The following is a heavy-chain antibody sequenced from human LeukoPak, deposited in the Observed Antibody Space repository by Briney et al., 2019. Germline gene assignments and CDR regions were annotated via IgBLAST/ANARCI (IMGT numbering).Heavy chain of an antibody. V-gene: IGHV4-38-2*02. CDR1: GYSIISSDF. J-gene: IGHJ4*02. Sequence: SSETLSLTCAVSGYSIISSDFWGWIRQPPGKGLEWIGSVSHSGSIYYKPSLKSRVTISVDTSKNQFSLNLNSVTAADTAVYYCATDRGGGHHDHWGQGTLVTVSS. CDR2: VSHSGSI. D-gene: IGHD3-10*01. CDR3: ATDRGGGHHDH.